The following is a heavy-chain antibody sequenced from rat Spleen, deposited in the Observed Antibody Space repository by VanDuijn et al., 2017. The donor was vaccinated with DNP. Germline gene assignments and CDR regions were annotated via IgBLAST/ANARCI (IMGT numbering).Heavy chain of an antibody. D-gene: IGHD1-5*01. CDR3: ARDDIGTTRFDY. CDR2: IWKHGAT. Sequence: QVQLKESGPGLVQPSQTLSLTCTVAGFSLTSYNVHWVRQPPGKGLEWMGVIWKHGATRYNSALKSRLSFSKATSKSQVFLKLNSLQTEDTATYYCARDDIGTTRFDYWGQGVMVTVSS. CDR1: GFSLTSYN. J-gene: IGHJ2*01. V-gene: IGHV2-41*01.